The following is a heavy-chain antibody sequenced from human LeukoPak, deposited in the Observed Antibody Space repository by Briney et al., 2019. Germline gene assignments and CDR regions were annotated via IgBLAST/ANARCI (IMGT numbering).Heavy chain of an antibody. V-gene: IGHV3-9*01. CDR1: GFTFDDYA. CDR2: ISWNSGSI. Sequence: PGGSLRLSCAASGFTFDDYAMHWVRQAPGRGLEWVSGISWNSGSIGYADSVKGRFTISRDNAKNSLYLQMNSLRADDTALYYCAKLWSYSDRDAFDIWGQGTMVTVSS. J-gene: IGHJ3*02. CDR3: AKLWSYSDRDAFDI. D-gene: IGHD3-10*01.